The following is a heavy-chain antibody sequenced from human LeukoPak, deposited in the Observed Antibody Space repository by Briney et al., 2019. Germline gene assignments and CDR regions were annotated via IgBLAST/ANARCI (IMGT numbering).Heavy chain of an antibody. CDR3: ARNLYSSAWYYFDY. CDR2: ISGSGGST. J-gene: IGHJ4*02. Sequence: TGGSLRLPCAASGFTFSSYAMSWVRQAPGKGLEWVSAISGSGGSTYYADSVKGRFTISRDNSKNTLYLQMNSLRAEDTAWYYCARNLYSSAWYYFDYWGQGTLVTVSS. V-gene: IGHV3-23*01. D-gene: IGHD6-19*01. CDR1: GFTFSSYA.